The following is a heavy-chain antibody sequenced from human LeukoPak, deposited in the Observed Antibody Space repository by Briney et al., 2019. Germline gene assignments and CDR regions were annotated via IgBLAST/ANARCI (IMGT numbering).Heavy chain of an antibody. CDR1: GYTFTGYY. CDR3: ARDFETYYYDSSGYYSP. CDR2: INPNSGGT. Sequence: ASVKVSCRASGYTFTGYYMHWVRQAPGQGLEWMGWINPNSGGTNYAQKFQGRVTMTRDTSISTAYMELSRLRSDDTAVYYCARDFETYYYDSSGYYSPWGQGTLVTVSS. D-gene: IGHD3-22*01. J-gene: IGHJ5*02. V-gene: IGHV1-2*02.